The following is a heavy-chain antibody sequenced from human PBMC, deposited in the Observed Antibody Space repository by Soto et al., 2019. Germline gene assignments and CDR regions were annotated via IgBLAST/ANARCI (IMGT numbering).Heavy chain of an antibody. CDR1: GFTFSSYG. J-gene: IGHJ4*02. Sequence: GGSLRLSCAASGFTFSSYGMHWVRQAPGKGLEWVAVISYDGSNKYYADSVKGRFTISRDNSKNTLYLQMNSLRAEDTAVYYCAKDRFELQSHSDYWGQGTLVTVSS. D-gene: IGHD1-26*01. CDR2: ISYDGSNK. V-gene: IGHV3-30*18. CDR3: AKDRFELQSHSDY.